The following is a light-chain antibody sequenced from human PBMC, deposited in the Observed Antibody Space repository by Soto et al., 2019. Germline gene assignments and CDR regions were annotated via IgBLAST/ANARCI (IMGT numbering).Light chain of an antibody. V-gene: IGKV3-15*01. Sequence: EIVMTQSPATLSVSPGERATLSCRASQNVGNNLVWYQQKPGQAPRLLIYAASTRAAGIPARFSGSGSGTDFTLTISSLQSEDFAIYYCQQYYDWPITFGQGTRLEIK. CDR1: QNVGNN. CDR3: QQYYDWPIT. J-gene: IGKJ5*01. CDR2: AAS.